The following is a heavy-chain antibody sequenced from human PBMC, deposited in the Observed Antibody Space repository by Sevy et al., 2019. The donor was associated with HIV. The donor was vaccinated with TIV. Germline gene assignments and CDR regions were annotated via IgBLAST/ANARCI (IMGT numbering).Heavy chain of an antibody. J-gene: IGHJ6*03. V-gene: IGHV4-61*02. CDR3: AREKARGASGSYYSHYYYYMDV. Sequence: SETLCLTCTVSGGSISSDTYYWSWIRQPAGKGLEWIGRIFSSGSTNYNPSLKSRFTISVDTSKNQFSLKLSSVTAADTAGYYCAREKARGASGSYYSHYYYYMDVWGKGTTVTVSS. CDR1: GGSISSDTYY. CDR2: IFSSGST. D-gene: IGHD3-10*01.